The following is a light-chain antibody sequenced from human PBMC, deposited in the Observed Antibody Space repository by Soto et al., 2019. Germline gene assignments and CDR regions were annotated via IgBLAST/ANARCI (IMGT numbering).Light chain of an antibody. CDR2: KAS. CDR1: QTISSW. J-gene: IGKJ1*01. CDR3: QPYNSYSEA. Sequence: DIQMTQSPSTLSGSVGDRVTITCRASQTISSWLAWYQQKPGKDPKLLIYKASTLKSGVPSRFSGSGSGTEFTLTISSLQPDDFATYYCQPYNSYSEAFGQGTNVELK. V-gene: IGKV1-5*03.